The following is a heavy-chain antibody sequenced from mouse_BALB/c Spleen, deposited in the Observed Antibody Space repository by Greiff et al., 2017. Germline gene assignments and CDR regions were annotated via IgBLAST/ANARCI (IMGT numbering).Heavy chain of an antibody. V-gene: IGHV1S81*02. Sequence: QVQLQQSGAELVKPGASVKLSCKASGYTFTSYWMHWVKQRPGQGLEWIGEINPSNGRTNYNEKFKSKATLTVDKSSSTAYMQLSSLTSEDSAVYYCARPAATEDRFAYWGQGTLVTVSA. CDR1: GYTFTSYW. J-gene: IGHJ3*01. D-gene: IGHD1-2*01. CDR3: ARPAATEDRFAY. CDR2: INPSNGRT.